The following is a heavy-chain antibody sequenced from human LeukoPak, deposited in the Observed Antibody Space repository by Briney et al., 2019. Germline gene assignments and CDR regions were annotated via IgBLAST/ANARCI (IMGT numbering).Heavy chain of an antibody. Sequence: SETLSLTCTVSGGSISSGGYYWSWIRQHPGKGLEWIGYIYYSGSTYYNPSLKSRVTISVDTSKNQFSLKLSSVTAADTAVYYCARDGGRNIVVVPAPIPRPRNDAFDIWGQGTMVTVSS. CDR3: ARDGGRNIVVVPAPIPRPRNDAFDI. CDR2: IYYSGST. J-gene: IGHJ3*02. V-gene: IGHV4-31*03. CDR1: GGSISSGGYY. D-gene: IGHD2-2*02.